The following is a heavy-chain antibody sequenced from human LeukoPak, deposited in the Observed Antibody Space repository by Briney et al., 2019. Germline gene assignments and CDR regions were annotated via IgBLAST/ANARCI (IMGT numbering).Heavy chain of an antibody. CDR3: AKIDHNAGSYYY. D-gene: IGHD3-10*01. V-gene: IGHV3-23*01. J-gene: IGHJ4*02. Sequence: GASLRLSFAPSGFTFISSAISSVRQPPGNWLELVSSISGSGGSTYYADSVKGRFTISRDNSKNPLYLQMNSLRAEDTAVYYCAKIDHNAGSYYYWGQGTLVTVSS. CDR2: ISGSGGST. CDR1: GFTFISSA.